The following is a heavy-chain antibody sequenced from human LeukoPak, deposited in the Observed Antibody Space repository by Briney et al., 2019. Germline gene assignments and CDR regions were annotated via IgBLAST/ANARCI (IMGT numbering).Heavy chain of an antibody. D-gene: IGHD1/OR15-1a*01. CDR3: ARGFQQFDY. J-gene: IGHJ4*02. V-gene: IGHV1-8*01. CDR2: MNPNSGNT. Sequence: ASVKVSCKASGYTFTSYDINWVRRSTGQRVEWMGWMNPNSGNTGYEQKFQGRVTMTRNTSISPAYMELSSLRSEDTAVYYCARGFQQFDYWGQGTLVTVSS. CDR1: GYTFTSYD.